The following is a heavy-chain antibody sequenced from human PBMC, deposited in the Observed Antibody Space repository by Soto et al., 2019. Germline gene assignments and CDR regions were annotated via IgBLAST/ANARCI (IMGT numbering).Heavy chain of an antibody. CDR3: AKDPDLPEYSGYDSFDY. D-gene: IGHD5-12*01. CDR2: ISGSGGST. V-gene: IGHV3-23*01. J-gene: IGHJ4*02. CDR1: GFTFSSYA. Sequence: PGGSLRLSCAASGFTFSSYAMSWVRQAPGKGLEWVSAISGSGGSTYYADSVKGRFTISRDNSKNTLYLQMNSLRAEDTAVYYCAKDPDLPEYSGYDSFDYWGQGTLVTVSS.